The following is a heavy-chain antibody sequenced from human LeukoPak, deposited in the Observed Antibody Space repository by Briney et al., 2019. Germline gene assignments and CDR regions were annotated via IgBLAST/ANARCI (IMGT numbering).Heavy chain of an antibody. J-gene: IGHJ3*02. CDR2: ISGAGGST. CDR3: AKGGYCSSTSCYVEGFAEAFDI. CDR1: GFTFDDYA. Sequence: PGGSLRLSCAASGFTFDDYAMHWVRQAPGKGLEWVSLISGAGGSTYYAGSVKGRFTISRDNKKNSLHLQMNSLRTEDTALYYCAKGGYCSSTSCYVEGFAEAFDIWGQGTMVTVSS. V-gene: IGHV3-43*02. D-gene: IGHD2-2*01.